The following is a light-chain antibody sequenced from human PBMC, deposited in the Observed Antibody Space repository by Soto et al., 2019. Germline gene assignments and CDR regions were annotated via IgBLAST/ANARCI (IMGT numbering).Light chain of an antibody. CDR1: SSDVGGYNY. Sequence: QSALTQPASVSGSPGQSITISCTGTSSDVGGYNYVSWYQHHPGKAPRLMIYASSNRPSGVSHRFSGSRSGNTASLTISGLQAEDEADYYCSSYISSSEYVFGTGTKVTVL. J-gene: IGLJ1*01. CDR2: ASS. CDR3: SSYISSSEYV. V-gene: IGLV2-14*01.